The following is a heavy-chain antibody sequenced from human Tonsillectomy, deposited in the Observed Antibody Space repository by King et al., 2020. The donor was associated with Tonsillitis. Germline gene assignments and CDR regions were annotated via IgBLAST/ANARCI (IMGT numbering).Heavy chain of an antibody. Sequence: VQLVESGGGLVQPGRSLRLSCAASGFTFDDYAMHWVRQAPGKGLEWVSSITWDSGSIGYADSVKGRFTISRDNAKNSLYLQMNSLRPEDTALYYCAKEVGMTSGYYPFDYWGQGTLVSVSS. D-gene: IGHD3-22*01. CDR3: AKEVGMTSGYYPFDY. V-gene: IGHV3-9*01. J-gene: IGHJ4*02. CDR2: ITWDSGSI. CDR1: GFTFDDYA.